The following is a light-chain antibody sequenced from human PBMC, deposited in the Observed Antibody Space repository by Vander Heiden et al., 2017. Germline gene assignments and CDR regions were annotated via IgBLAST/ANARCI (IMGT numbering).Light chain of an antibody. J-gene: IGKJ3*01. CDR1: QGIGLY. CDR2: AAS. V-gene: IGKV1-27*01. Sequence: DIQMTQSPSSLSASTGDRVTITCRASQGIGLYLAWLQQQPGKVPQLMFYAASTLQSGVPSRFSGSGSGTDFTLTISSLQPEDVATYYCQNGNSAPFTFGHGTKVDIK. CDR3: QNGNSAPFT.